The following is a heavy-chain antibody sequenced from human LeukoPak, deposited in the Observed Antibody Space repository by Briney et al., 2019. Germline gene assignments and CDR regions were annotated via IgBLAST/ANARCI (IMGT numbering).Heavy chain of an antibody. V-gene: IGHV3-48*02. Sequence: GGSLRLSCAASGFTFSNYNMHWVRQAPGKGLEWVSYISGSGSNIYYANSVKGRFTISRDNSKNSLYLQMNSLRDKDTAVCYFARAALVYYWGQETLLTVSS. CDR3: ARAALVYY. CDR2: ISGSGSNI. CDR1: GFTFSNYN. D-gene: IGHD3-10*01. J-gene: IGHJ4*02.